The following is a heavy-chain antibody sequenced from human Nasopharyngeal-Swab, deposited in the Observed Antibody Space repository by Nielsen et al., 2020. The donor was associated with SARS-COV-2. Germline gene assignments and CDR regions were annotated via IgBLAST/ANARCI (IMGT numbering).Heavy chain of an antibody. D-gene: IGHD1-1*01. J-gene: IGHJ4*02. CDR2: INPDSGGT. CDR1: GYTFTGYY. V-gene: IGHV1-2*06. CDR3: ARGPRPKRHLDY. Sequence: ASVKVSCKSSGYTFTGYYIHWLRQAPGQGLQWMGRINPDSGGTNSAQQFQGRVTMTRDTSISTAYMELSSLRSEDTAVYYCARGPRPKRHLDYWGQGTLVTVSS.